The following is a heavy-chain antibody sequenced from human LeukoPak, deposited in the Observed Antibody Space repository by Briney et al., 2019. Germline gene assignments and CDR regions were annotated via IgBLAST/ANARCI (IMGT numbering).Heavy chain of an antibody. Sequence: SETLSLTCTVSGYSISSGYYWGWIRQPPGKGLEWIGSIYHSGSTYYNPSLKSRVTISVDTSKNQFSLKLSSVTAADTAVYYCARHFYLSGSYHAFYFDYWGQGTLVTVSS. J-gene: IGHJ4*02. D-gene: IGHD1-26*01. CDR1: GYSISSGYY. CDR2: IYHSGST. CDR3: ARHFYLSGSYHAFYFDY. V-gene: IGHV4-38-2*02.